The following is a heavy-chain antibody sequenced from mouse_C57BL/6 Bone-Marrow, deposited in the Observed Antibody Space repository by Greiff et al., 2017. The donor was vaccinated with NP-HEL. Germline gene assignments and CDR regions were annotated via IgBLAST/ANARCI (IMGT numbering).Heavy chain of an antibody. J-gene: IGHJ2*01. Sequence: QVQLKQPGAELVMPGASVKLSCKASGYTFTSYWMHWVKQRPGQGLEWIGEIDPSDSYTNYNQKFKGKATLTVDKSSSTAYMQLSSLTSEDSAVYYCARDYDYDEGYYFDYWGQGTTLTVSS. V-gene: IGHV1-69*01. CDR3: ARDYDYDEGYYFDY. D-gene: IGHD2-4*01. CDR1: GYTFTSYW. CDR2: IDPSDSYT.